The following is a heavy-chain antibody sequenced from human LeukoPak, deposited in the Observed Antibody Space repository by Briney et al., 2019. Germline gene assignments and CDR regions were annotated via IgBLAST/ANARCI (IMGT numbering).Heavy chain of an antibody. J-gene: IGHJ4*02. CDR2: ISSSSYYT. CDR3: ARERPVVGGGSFDY. CDR1: GFTFSDYY. D-gene: IGHD2-15*01. Sequence: SGGSLRLSCAASGFTFSDYYMSWIRQAPGKGLEWVSYISSSSYYTNYADSVKGRFTISRDNAKNSLYLQMNSLRAEDTAVYYCARERPVVGGGSFDYWGQGTLVTVSS. V-gene: IGHV3-11*06.